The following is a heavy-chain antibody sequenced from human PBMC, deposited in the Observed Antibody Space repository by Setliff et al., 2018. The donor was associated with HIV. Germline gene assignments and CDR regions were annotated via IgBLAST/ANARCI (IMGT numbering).Heavy chain of an antibody. Sequence: ASVPVSHMDCGYTLISYGLSWLRPAPGQGLEWMGWINTYNGNTKYAQKPQGRVTMTRDTFTNTAYMEMRSLKSDDTAVYYCARGVERYSSHSGSGSWGQGTLVTVSS. V-gene: IGHV1-18*01. CDR3: ARGVERYSSHSGSGS. CDR2: INTYNGNT. D-gene: IGHD6-19*01. J-gene: IGHJ5*02. CDR1: GYTLISYG.